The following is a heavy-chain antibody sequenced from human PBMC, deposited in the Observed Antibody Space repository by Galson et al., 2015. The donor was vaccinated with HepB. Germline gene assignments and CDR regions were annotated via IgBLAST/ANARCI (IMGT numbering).Heavy chain of an antibody. Sequence: SLRLSCAASGFTFSSYGMHWVRQAPGKGLEWVAVISYDGSNKYYADSVKGRFTISRDNSKNTLYLQMNSLRAEDTAVYYCARDFDYDFWSGYYYYGMDVWGQGTTVTVSS. J-gene: IGHJ6*02. V-gene: IGHV3-30*03. CDR1: GFTFSSYG. CDR2: ISYDGSNK. CDR3: ARDFDYDFWSGYYYYGMDV. D-gene: IGHD3-3*01.